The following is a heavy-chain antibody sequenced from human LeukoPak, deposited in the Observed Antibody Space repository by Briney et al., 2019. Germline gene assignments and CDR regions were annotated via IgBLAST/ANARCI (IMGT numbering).Heavy chain of an antibody. CDR3: AKVDIVVVVAAWFDY. CDR1: GFTFSSYA. D-gene: IGHD2-15*01. CDR2: ISGSGGST. Sequence: GGSLRLSCAASGFTFSSYAMSWVRQAPGKGLEWVSAISGSGGSTYYADSVKGRFTISRDNSKNTLYLQMNSLRAEDTAVYYCAKVDIVVVVAAWFDYWGQGTLVTVSS. J-gene: IGHJ4*02. V-gene: IGHV3-23*01.